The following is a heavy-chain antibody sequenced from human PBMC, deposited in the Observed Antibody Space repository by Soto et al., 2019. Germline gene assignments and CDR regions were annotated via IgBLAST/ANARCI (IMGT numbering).Heavy chain of an antibody. J-gene: IGHJ6*02. CDR1: GFTFSSYA. V-gene: IGHV3-23*01. D-gene: IGHD6-13*01. Sequence: GGSLRLSWAASGFTFSSYAMSWVREAPGKGLEWVSAISGSGGSTYYADSVKGRFTISRDNPKNTLYLQMNSLRVEDTAVYYCAKGVAAGGYYYYYGMDVWGQGTTVTVSS. CDR2: ISGSGGST. CDR3: AKGVAAGGYYYYYGMDV.